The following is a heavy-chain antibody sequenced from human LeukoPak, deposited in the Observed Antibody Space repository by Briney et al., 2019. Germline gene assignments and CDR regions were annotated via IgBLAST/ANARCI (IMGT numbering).Heavy chain of an antibody. D-gene: IGHD5-18*01. J-gene: IGHJ4*02. V-gene: IGHV4-39*01. CDR1: GGSISSSSYY. CDR3: ARHSYRSGNFDY. Sequence: SETLSLTCTVSGGSISSSSYYWGWIRQPPGKGLEWIGSIYYSGSTYYNPSLKSRVTISVDTSKNQFSLKLSSVTAADTAAYYCARHSYRSGNFDYWGQGTLVTVSS. CDR2: IYYSGST.